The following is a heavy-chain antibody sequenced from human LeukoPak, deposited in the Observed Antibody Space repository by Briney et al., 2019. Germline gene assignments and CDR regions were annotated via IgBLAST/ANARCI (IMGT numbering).Heavy chain of an antibody. CDR3: ARIAGDYYDSSGYYPNWFDP. V-gene: IGHV4-59*01. CDR1: GGSISSYY. Sequence: PSETLSLTCTVSGGSISSYYWSWIRQPPGKGLEWIGYIYYSGSTNYNPSLKSRVTLSVDTSKNQFSLKLSSVTAADTAVYYCARIAGDYYDSSGYYPNWFDPWGQGTLVTVSS. CDR2: IYYSGST. J-gene: IGHJ5*02. D-gene: IGHD3-22*01.